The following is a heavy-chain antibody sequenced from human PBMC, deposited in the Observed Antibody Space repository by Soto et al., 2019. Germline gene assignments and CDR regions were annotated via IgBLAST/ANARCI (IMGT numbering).Heavy chain of an antibody. V-gene: IGHV4-34*01. J-gene: IGHJ6*02. CDR3: ARGGIRFLEWLHYYYYGMDV. CDR1: GRSFSGYY. Sequence: SETLSLTCAVYGRSFSGYYWSWIRQPPGKGLEWIGEINHSGSTNYNPSLKSRVTISVDTSKNQFSLKLSSVTAADTAVYYCARGGIRFLEWLHYYYYGMDVWGQGTTVTVSS. CDR2: INHSGST. D-gene: IGHD3-3*01.